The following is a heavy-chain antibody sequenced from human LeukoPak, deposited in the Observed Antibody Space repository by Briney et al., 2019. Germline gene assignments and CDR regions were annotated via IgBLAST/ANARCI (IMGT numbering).Heavy chain of an antibody. V-gene: IGHV4-59*12. D-gene: IGHD3-10*01. Sequence: SETLSLTCTVSGGSISSSYWSWIRQPPGKGLEWIGYIYYSGSTNYNPSLKSRVTISVDTSKNQFPLKLSSVTAADTAVYYCARDRFGELGNWFDPWGQGTLVTVSS. J-gene: IGHJ5*02. CDR3: ARDRFGELGNWFDP. CDR2: IYYSGST. CDR1: GGSISSSY.